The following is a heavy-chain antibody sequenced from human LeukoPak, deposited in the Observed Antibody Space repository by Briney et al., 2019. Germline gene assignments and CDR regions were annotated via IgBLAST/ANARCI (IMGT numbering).Heavy chain of an antibody. D-gene: IGHD3-10*01. CDR3: AKEFGPYYYYGMDV. J-gene: IGHJ6*02. CDR1: GFTFDDYA. CDR2: ISWNSGSI. Sequence: GRSLRLSCXGSGFTFDDYAMHWVRQAPGKGLEWVSGISWNSGSIGYADSVKGRFTISRDNAKNSLYLQMNSLRAEDTALYYCAKEFGPYYYYGMDVWGQGTTVTVSS. V-gene: IGHV3-9*01.